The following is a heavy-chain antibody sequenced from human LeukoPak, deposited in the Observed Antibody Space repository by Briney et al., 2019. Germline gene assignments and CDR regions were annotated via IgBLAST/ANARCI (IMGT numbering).Heavy chain of an antibody. D-gene: IGHD1-1*01. CDR3: ARHGTSGTNLNWFDP. Sequence: PGGSLRLSCAASGFTFSSYSMNWVRQAPGKGLEWVSSISSSSSYIYYADSVKGRFTISRDNAKNSLYLQMNSLRAEDTAVYYCARHGTSGTNLNWFDPWGQGTLVTVSS. J-gene: IGHJ5*02. V-gene: IGHV3-21*04. CDR1: GFTFSSYS. CDR2: ISSSSSYI.